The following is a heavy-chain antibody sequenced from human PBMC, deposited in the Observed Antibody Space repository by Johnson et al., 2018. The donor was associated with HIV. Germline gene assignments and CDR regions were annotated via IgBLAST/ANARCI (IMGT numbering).Heavy chain of an antibody. D-gene: IGHD2-8*01. J-gene: IGHJ3*02. CDR1: GFSFSSNW. CDR2: IKEDGSEK. Sequence: VQLVESGGGVVRPGGSLRLSCGASGFSFSSNWMSWVRQAPGKGLEWVANIKEDGSEKYYVDSVKGRFTISRDNAKNSLYLQMNSLRADDTAVYYCARDYCTNAVCRLSDAFDIWGQGTMVSVSS. CDR3: ARDYCTNAVCRLSDAFDI. V-gene: IGHV3-7*01.